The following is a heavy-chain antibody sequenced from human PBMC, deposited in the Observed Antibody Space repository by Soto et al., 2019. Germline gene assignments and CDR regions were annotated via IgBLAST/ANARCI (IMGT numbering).Heavy chain of an antibody. J-gene: IGHJ4*02. CDR3: TTLYESAELLGGFVPGPLIDY. V-gene: IGHV3-15*01. D-gene: IGHD2-8*01. CDR1: GFTFSNAW. CDR2: IKSKTDGGTT. Sequence: EVQLVESGGCLVKPGGSLRISCAASGFTFSNAWMSWVRQAPGTGLEWVGRIKSKTDGGTTDSAEPVKGRFTIARDDSKNTLYLQMDGVKTEDTAVYCCTTLYESAELLGGFVPGPLIDYWGQGNLVTVVS.